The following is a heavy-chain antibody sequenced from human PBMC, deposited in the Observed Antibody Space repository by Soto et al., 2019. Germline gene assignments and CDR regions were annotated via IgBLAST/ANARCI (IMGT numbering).Heavy chain of an antibody. CDR2: IIPIFGTA. CDR3: ARGEGEPRETYYYYGMDV. V-gene: IGHV1-69*13. Sequence: GASVKVSCKASGGTFSSYAISWVRQAPGQGLEWMGGIIPIFGTANYAQKFQGRVTITADESTSTAYMELSSLRSEDTAVYYCARGEGEPRETYYYYGMDVWGQGTTVTVSS. J-gene: IGHJ6*02. CDR1: GGTFSSYA. D-gene: IGHD1-1*01.